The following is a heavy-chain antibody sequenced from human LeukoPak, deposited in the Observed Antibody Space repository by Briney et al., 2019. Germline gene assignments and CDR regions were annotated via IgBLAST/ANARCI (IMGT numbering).Heavy chain of an antibody. CDR3: ARASWHDAFDI. CDR1: GYTFTGYY. J-gene: IGHJ3*02. Sequence: ASVKVSCKASGYTFTGYYMHWVRQAPGQGLEWMGWINPNSGGTNYAQKFQGRVTMTRDTSISAAYMELSSLRSEDTAVYYCARASWHDAFDIWGQGTMVTVSS. CDR2: INPNSGGT. D-gene: IGHD6-13*01. V-gene: IGHV1-2*02.